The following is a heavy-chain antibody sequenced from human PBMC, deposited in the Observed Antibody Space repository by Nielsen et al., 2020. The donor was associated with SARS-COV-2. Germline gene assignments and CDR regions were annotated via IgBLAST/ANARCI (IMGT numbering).Heavy chain of an antibody. V-gene: IGHV5-51*01. D-gene: IGHD3-16*02. Sequence: GESLNTPCKCSGYSLTSYWIGWVRQMPGKGLEWMGIIYPGDSDTRYSPSFQGQVTISADKSISTAYLQWSSLRASDTAMYYCARTGGITFGGVIATVRYYYGMDVWGRGTTATVSS. CDR2: IYPGDSDT. J-gene: IGHJ6*02. CDR1: GYSLTSYW. CDR3: ARTGGITFGGVIATVRYYYGMDV.